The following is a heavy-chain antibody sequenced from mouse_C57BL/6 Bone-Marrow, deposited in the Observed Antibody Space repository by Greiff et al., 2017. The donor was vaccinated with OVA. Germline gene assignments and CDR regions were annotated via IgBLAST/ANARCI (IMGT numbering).Heavy chain of an antibody. CDR1: GYTFTDYN. CDR2: INPNNGGT. D-gene: IGHD4-1*01. V-gene: IGHV1-22*01. CDR3: ARNWAYWYFDV. Sequence: VKPGASVKMSCKASGYTFTDYNMHWVKQSHGKSLEWIGYINPNNGGTSYNQKFKGKATLTVNKSSSTAYMELRSLTSEDSAVYYCARNWAYWYFDVWGTGTTVTVSS. J-gene: IGHJ1*03.